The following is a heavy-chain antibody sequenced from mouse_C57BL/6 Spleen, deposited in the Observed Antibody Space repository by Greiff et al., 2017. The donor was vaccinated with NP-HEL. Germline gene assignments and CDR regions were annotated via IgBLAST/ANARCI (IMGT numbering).Heavy chain of an antibody. D-gene: IGHD2-3*01. J-gene: IGHJ4*01. Sequence: VHLVESGPELVKPGASVKISCKASGYAFSSSWMNWVKQRPGKGLEWIGRIYPGDGDTNYNGKFKGKATLTADKSSSTAYMQLSGLTSEDSAVYFCARSPIYDGYYNAMDYWGQGTSVTVSS. V-gene: IGHV1-82*01. CDR2: IYPGDGDT. CDR3: ARSPIYDGYYNAMDY. CDR1: GYAFSSSW.